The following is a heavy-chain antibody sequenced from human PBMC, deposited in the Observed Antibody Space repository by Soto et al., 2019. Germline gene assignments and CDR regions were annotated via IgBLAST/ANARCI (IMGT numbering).Heavy chain of an antibody. J-gene: IGHJ4*02. D-gene: IGHD1-26*01. V-gene: IGHV4-59*08. CDR2: SYYTGSS. CDR3: ARRKLGYFDY. Sequence: SETLSLTCIVSGGSVSTYYWSWIRQPPGKGLEWIGYSYYTGSSNYNPSLKSRVTVSVDTSKIQFSLRLSSVTAADTAIYYCARRKLGYFDYWGQGALVTVSS. CDR1: GGSVSTYY.